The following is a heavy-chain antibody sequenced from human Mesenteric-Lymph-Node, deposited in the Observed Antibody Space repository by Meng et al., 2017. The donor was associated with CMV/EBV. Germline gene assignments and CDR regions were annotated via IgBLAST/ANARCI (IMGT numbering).Heavy chain of an antibody. CDR2: INHSGRT. CDR3: ARVMYYDFWSGYSGRHYFDY. CDR1: FSCYY. J-gene: IGHJ4*02. D-gene: IGHD3-3*01. Sequence: FSCYYWSWIRQPPGKGLEWFGEINHSGRTNYTPSLQSRVTISVDTSQNQFSLKLSSVTAADTAVYYCARVMYYDFWSGYSGRHYFDYWGQGTLVTVSS. V-gene: IGHV4-34*01.